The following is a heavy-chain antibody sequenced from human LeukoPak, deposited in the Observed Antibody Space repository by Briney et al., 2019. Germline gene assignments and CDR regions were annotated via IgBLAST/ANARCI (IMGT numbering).Heavy chain of an antibody. V-gene: IGHV4-59*01. Sequence: SETLSLTCTVSGGSISSYYWSWIRQPPGKGLEWIGYIYYSGSTNYNPSLKSRVTISVDTSKNQFSLELTSVTAADTAVYYCARDHRIGARYFDYWGQGTLVTVSS. CDR1: GGSISSYY. J-gene: IGHJ4*02. CDR3: ARDHRIGARYFDY. CDR2: IYYSGST. D-gene: IGHD6-6*01.